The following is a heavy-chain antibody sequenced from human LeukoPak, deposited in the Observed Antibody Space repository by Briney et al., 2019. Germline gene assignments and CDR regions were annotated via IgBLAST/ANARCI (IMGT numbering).Heavy chain of an antibody. CDR2: INPSGGST. Sequence: ASVKVSCKASGYTFTSYCMHWVRQAPGQGLEWMGIINPSGGSTSYAQKFQGRVTMTRDMSTSTVYMELSSLRSEDTAVYYCARDLVIKGFRDYGYAFDIWGQGTMVTVSS. J-gene: IGHJ3*02. V-gene: IGHV1-46*01. CDR1: GYTFTSYC. CDR3: ARDLVIKGFRDYGYAFDI. D-gene: IGHD4-17*01.